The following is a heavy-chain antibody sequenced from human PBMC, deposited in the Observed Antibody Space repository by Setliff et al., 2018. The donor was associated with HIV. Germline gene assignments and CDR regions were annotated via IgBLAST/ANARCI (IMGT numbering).Heavy chain of an antibody. CDR3: ARDKREVGATSY. CDR1: GYILTSHY. J-gene: IGHJ4*02. V-gene: IGHV1-46*01. CDR2: INPSVGST. Sequence: ASVKVSCKASGYILTSHYMHWVRQAPGQGLEWMGIINPSVGSTSYAQKFQGRVTMTRDTSTSTVYMELSSLRSEDTAIYYCARDKREVGATSYWGQGTLVTVSS. D-gene: IGHD1-26*01.